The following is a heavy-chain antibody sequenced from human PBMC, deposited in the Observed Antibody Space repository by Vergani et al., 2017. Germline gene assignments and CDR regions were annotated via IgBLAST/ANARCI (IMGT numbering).Heavy chain of an antibody. CDR1: GDIFNNYT. CDR3: AGVSPRDNSGWEPFDY. V-gene: IGHV1-69*02. D-gene: IGHD6-19*01. CDR2: IIPIIRLA. J-gene: IGHJ4*02. Sequence: QVHLEQSGTEVKKPGSSVKVSCKVSGDIFNNYTVTWVRQAPGQGLEWMGRIIPIIRLATSAQKFQDRVKITGDTSTNTVYMEMNNLRSEDTAVYYCAGVSPRDNSGWEPFDYWGQGTLVTVSS.